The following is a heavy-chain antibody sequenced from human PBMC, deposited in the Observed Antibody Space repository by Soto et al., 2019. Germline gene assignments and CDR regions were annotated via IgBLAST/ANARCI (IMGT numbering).Heavy chain of an antibody. J-gene: IGHJ4*02. CDR3: ARLPHSGSYFDY. D-gene: IGHD1-26*01. V-gene: IGHV4-34*01. CDR2: INHSGST. Sequence: PSETLSLTCAVYGGSFSGYYWSWIRQPPGEGLEWIGEINHSGSTNYNPSLKSRVTISVDTSKNQLSLKLSSVTAADTAVYYCARLPHSGSYFDYWGQGTLVTVSS. CDR1: GGSFSGYY.